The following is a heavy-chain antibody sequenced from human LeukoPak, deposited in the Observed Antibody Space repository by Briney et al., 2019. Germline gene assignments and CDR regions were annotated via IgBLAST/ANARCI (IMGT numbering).Heavy chain of an antibody. D-gene: IGHD5-24*01. J-gene: IGHJ4*02. Sequence: GRSLRLSCAASGFTFSSVGMHWVRQAPGKGLEWMAVISKDGSNKYYADSVKGRVTISRDNSKSTLYLQINSLRADDTAVYYCAKDLNRDGYNFAFDYWGQGTQVTVSS. V-gene: IGHV3-30*18. CDR3: AKDLNRDGYNFAFDY. CDR2: ISKDGSNK. CDR1: GFTFSSVG.